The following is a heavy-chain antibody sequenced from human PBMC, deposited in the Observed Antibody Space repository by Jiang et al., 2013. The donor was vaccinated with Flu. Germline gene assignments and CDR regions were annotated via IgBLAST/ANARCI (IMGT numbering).Heavy chain of an antibody. J-gene: IGHJ5*02. D-gene: IGHD3-10*01. Sequence: QSGSELKKPGASVKVSCKASGYTFTSYAMNWVRQAPGQGLEWMGWINTNTGNPTYAQGSTGRFVFSLDTSVSTAYLQISSLKAEDTAVYYCARSRLWFGESDPGQYNWFDPWGQGTLVTVSS. CDR3: ARSRLWFGESDPGQYNWFDP. CDR2: INTNTGNP. V-gene: IGHV7-4-1*02. CDR1: GYTFTSYA.